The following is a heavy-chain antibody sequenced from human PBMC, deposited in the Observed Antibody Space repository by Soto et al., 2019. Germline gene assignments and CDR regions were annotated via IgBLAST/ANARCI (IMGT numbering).Heavy chain of an antibody. V-gene: IGHV4-4*07. CDR2: IYTSGST. CDR1: GGSISSYY. Sequence: SETLSLTCTVSGGSISSYYWSWIRQPAGKGLEWIGRIYTSGSTDYNPSLKSRVTMSVDTSKNQFSLKLSSVTAADTAVYYCARDQLYSSSWYASNWFDPWGQGTLVTV. CDR3: ARDQLYSSSWYASNWFDP. J-gene: IGHJ5*02. D-gene: IGHD6-13*01.